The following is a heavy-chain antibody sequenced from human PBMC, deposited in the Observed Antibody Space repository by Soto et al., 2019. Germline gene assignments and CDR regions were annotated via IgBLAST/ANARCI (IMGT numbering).Heavy chain of an antibody. CDR1: GGTFSSYA. CDR3: ARSQGSSTSLEIYYYYYYGMDV. V-gene: IGHV1-69*01. Sequence: QVQLVQSGAEVKKPGSSVKVSCKASGGTFSSYAISWVRQAPGQGLEWMGGIIPISGTANYARKFQGRVTINADESTSTAYMELSSLRSEDTAVYYCARSQGSSTSLEIYYYYYYGMDVWGQGTTVTVSS. CDR2: IIPISGTA. D-gene: IGHD2-2*01. J-gene: IGHJ6*02.